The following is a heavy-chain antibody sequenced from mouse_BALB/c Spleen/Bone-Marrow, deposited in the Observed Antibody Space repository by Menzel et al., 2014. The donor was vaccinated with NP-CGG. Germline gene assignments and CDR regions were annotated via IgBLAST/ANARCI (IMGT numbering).Heavy chain of an antibody. J-gene: IGHJ2*01. V-gene: IGHV1S81*02. D-gene: IGHD2-1*01. CDR2: INPSNGHT. Sequence: VQLQQSGAELVKPGASAKLSCKASGYTFXSYWMHWVKQRPGQGLGWIGEINPSNGHTNYNEKFKSKATLTVDKSSGTAYMQLSSLTSEDSAVYYCARCYYGNYFDYWGQGTTLTVSS. CDR3: ARCYYGNYFDY. CDR1: GYTFXSYW.